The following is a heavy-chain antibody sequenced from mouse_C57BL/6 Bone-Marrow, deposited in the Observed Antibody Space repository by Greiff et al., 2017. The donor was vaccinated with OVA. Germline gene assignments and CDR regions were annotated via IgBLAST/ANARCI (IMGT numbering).Heavy chain of an antibody. J-gene: IGHJ4*01. CDR2: IYPGSGNT. CDR3: ARSPITTDAMDY. V-gene: IGHV1-76*01. CDR1: GYTFTDYY. D-gene: IGHD1-1*01. Sequence: VQLQQSGAELVRPGASVKLSCKASGYTFTDYYINWVKQRPGQGLEWIARIYPGSGNTYYNEKFKGKATLTAEKSSSTAYMQLSSLTSEDSAVYVCARSPITTDAMDYWGQGTSVTVSS.